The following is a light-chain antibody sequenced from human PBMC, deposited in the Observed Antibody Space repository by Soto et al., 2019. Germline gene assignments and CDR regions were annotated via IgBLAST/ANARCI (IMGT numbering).Light chain of an antibody. Sequence: QSVLTQSSSASASLGSSVKLTCTLSSGHSSYIIAWHQQQPGKAPRYLMKLEGSGSYNKGSGVPDRFSGSSSGADRYLTISNLQSEDEADYYCETWDSNTRVFGGGTQLTGL. V-gene: IGLV4-60*03. CDR1: SGHSSYI. CDR3: ETWDSNTRV. J-gene: IGLJ2*01. CDR2: LEGSGSY.